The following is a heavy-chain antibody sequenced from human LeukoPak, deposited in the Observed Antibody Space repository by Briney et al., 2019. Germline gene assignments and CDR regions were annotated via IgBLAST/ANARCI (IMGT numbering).Heavy chain of an antibody. V-gene: IGHV4-30-2*01. CDR3: AGRHYYYMDV. CDR2: IYHSGST. CDR1: GGSISSGGYY. Sequence: SQTLSLTRTVSGGSISSGGYYWGWIRQPPGKGLEWIGYIYHSGSTYYNPSLKSRVTISVDRSKNQFSLKLSSVTAADTAVYYCAGRHYYYMDVWGKGTTVTVSS. J-gene: IGHJ6*03.